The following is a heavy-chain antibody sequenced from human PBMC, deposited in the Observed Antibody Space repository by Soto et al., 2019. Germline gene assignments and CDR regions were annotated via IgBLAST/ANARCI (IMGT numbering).Heavy chain of an antibody. J-gene: IGHJ5*02. V-gene: IGHV4-59*01. CDR2: IYYSGST. CDR1: GGSISSYY. CDR3: ARVHVDWFNP. Sequence: VQLQESGPGLVKPSETLSLTCTVSGGSISSYYWSWIRQPPGKGLEWIGYIYYSGSTNYNPSLKSRVTISVDTSKNQFSLKLSSVTAADTAVYYCARVHVDWFNPWGQGTLVTVSS.